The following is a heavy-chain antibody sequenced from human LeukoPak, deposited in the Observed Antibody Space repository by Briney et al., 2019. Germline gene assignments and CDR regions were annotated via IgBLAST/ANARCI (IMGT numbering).Heavy chain of an antibody. J-gene: IGHJ4*02. Sequence: SETLSLTCTVSGVSISTYSWSWIRQPPGKGLEWIGYIYYSGSTNYNPSLKSRVTISVDTSKNQFSLKLSSVTAADTAVYYCARLMSSWRRVFDYWGQGTLVTVSS. CDR2: IYYSGST. CDR1: GVSISTYS. D-gene: IGHD6-13*01. V-gene: IGHV4-59*01. CDR3: ARLMSSWRRVFDY.